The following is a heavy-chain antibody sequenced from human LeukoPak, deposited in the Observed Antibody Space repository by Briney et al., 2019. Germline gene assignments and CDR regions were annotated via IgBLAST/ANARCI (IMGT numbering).Heavy chain of an antibody. V-gene: IGHV4-61*02. CDR1: GGSISSGNYY. J-gene: IGHJ6*03. D-gene: IGHD3-10*01. CDR3: ARGLGSRSYWATIGYYYYYMDV. CDR2: IYTSGST. Sequence: PSQTLSLTCTVSGGSISSGNYYWTWIRQPAGKGLEWIGRIYTSGSTNYNPSLKSRVTISVDTSKKQFSLKLTSVTAADTAVYYCARGLGSRSYWATIGYYYYYMDVWGKGTTVTISS.